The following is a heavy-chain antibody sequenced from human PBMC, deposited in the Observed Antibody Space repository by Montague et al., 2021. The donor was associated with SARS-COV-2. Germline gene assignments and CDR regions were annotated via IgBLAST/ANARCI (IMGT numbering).Heavy chain of an antibody. V-gene: IGHV3-33*01. CDR2: IWYDGSNK. Sequence: SLRLSCAASGFTFSSYGMHWVRQAPGKGLEWVAVIWYDGSNKYYADSVKGRFTISRDNSKNTLYPQMNSLRAEDTAVYYCARGRKSLYSNYFGGVSPYYFDYWGQGALVTVSS. J-gene: IGHJ4*02. CDR1: GFTFSSYG. D-gene: IGHD4-11*01. CDR3: ARGRKSLYSNYFGGVSPYYFDY.